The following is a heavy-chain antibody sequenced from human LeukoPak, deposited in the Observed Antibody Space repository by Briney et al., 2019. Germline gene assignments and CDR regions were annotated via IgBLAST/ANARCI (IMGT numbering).Heavy chain of an antibody. CDR1: GFTFSTYW. D-gene: IGHD3-9*01. CDR3: ARDTEFFDTLTGYYLAPFDY. CDR2: IKQDSSEK. Sequence: GGSLRLSCVASGFTFSTYWMSWVRQSPGKGLEWVANIKQDSSEKYYVDSVKGRFTISRDNAKNSLYLQMNSLRAEDTAVYYCARDTEFFDTLTGYYLAPFDYWGQGTLVTVSS. V-gene: IGHV3-7*05. J-gene: IGHJ4*02.